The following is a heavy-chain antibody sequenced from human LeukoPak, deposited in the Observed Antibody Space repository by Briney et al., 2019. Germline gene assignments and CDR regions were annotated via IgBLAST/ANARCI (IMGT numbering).Heavy chain of an antibody. Sequence: GGSLRLLYGASGLPFRNYWMSWVRQAPGKGREGVANIKQDRCEKHYVDSAKGRFTISRANDKNSLYLQMDSLRAEDTAVYYCARDRLEETLLWFGGSLYQYFDYWGQGTLVSVPS. CDR3: ARDRLEETLLWFGGSLYQYFDY. V-gene: IGHV3-7*01. CDR2: IKQDRCEK. CDR1: GLPFRNYW. D-gene: IGHD3-10*01. J-gene: IGHJ4*02.